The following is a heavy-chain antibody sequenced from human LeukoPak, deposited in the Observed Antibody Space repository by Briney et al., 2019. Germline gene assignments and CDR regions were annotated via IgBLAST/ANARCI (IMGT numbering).Heavy chain of an antibody. CDR1: GYIFTTYY. CDR2: INPRGGST. D-gene: IGHD2-21*02. J-gene: IGHJ4*02. V-gene: IGHV1-46*01. Sequence: ASVKVPCKASGYIFTTYYMHWLRQAPGQGPEWMGIINPRGGSTDYAQKFQGRVTMTSDTSTSTVYMELKSLRSEDTAVYFCARVGATGATADNWGQGTLVTVSS. CDR3: ARVGATGATADN.